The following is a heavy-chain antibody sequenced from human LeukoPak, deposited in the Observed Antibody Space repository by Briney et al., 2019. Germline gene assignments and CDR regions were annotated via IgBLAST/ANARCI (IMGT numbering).Heavy chain of an antibody. CDR2: IYSDGSI. V-gene: IGHV3-53*01. CDR1: GFTVSRHS. Sequence: GGSLRLSCAASGFTVSRHSVNWVRQAPDKGLQWVSVIYSDGSIYYADSVKGRFTISRDNSKNTLYLQMSSLRADDTALYYCARENNFGSGMDVWGQGTTVTVSS. CDR3: ARENNFGSGMDV. J-gene: IGHJ6*02. D-gene: IGHD3-10*01.